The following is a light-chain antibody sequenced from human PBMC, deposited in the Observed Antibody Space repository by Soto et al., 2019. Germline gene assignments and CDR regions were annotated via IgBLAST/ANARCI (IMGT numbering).Light chain of an antibody. V-gene: IGKV4-1*01. CDR1: QSVLYSSNNKNY. Sequence: DIVMTQSPDSLAVSLGERATINCKSSQSVLYSSNNKNYLAWYQQKPGQPPKLLIYWASTRESGVPDRFSGSGSGTDFTLTISSLQAEDVAVYYCQQYYSTPQLTFGGGIKVDIK. CDR2: WAS. J-gene: IGKJ4*01. CDR3: QQYYSTPQLT.